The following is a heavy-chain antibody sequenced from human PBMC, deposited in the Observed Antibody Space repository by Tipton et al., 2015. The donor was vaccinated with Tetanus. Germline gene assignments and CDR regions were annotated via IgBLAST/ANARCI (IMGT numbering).Heavy chain of an antibody. V-gene: IGHV3-21*04. J-gene: IGHJ4*01. D-gene: IGHD3-3*01. CDR1: GFTFSSYS. CDR2: ISSSSSYI. CDR3: ARDSSQGLIDFWSGFHDQIDY. Sequence: GSLRLSCAASGFTFSSYSMNWVRQAPGKGLEWVSSISSSSSYIYYADSVKGRFTISRDNSNSTLYLHMNSLRAGDTATYYCARDSSQGLIDFWSGFHDQIDYWGHGTLVTVSS.